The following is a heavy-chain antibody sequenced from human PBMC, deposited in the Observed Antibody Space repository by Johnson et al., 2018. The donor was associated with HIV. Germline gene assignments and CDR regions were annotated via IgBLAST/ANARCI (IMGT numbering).Heavy chain of an antibody. V-gene: IGHV3-66*01. CDR2: IYIGCST. CDR3: AKDGEYDIWPLGDAFDI. J-gene: IGHJ3*02. CDR1: GFTVSTNY. D-gene: IGHD3-9*01. Sequence: MLLVESGGGLVHPGGSLRLSCTASGFTVSTNYMSWVRQAPGKGLEWVSVIYIGCSTYYADSVKGRFAISRDNSKNTLYLQMNSLRAEDTAVYYCAKDGEYDIWPLGDAFDIWGQGTMVAVSS.